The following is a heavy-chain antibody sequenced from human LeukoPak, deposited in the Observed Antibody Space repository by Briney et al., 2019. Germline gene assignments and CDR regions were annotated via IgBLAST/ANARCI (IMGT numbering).Heavy chain of an antibody. Sequence: GGSLRLSCTGSGFTFSSYALAWVRQAPGKGLEWVSGMSASGDSTYYADSVKGRFTISRDSSLYLQMNSLRSEDTAVYYCAKEVAAAGLITLDYWGQGTLVTVSS. CDR3: AKEVAAAGLITLDY. J-gene: IGHJ4*02. V-gene: IGHV3-23*01. CDR2: MSASGDST. CDR1: GFTFSSYA. D-gene: IGHD6-13*01.